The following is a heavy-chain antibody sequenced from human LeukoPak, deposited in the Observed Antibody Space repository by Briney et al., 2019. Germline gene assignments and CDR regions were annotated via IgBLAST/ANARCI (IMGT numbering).Heavy chain of an antibody. V-gene: IGHV3-7*01. J-gene: IGHJ6*02. Sequence: GGSLRLSCAASGFTFSSYWMSWVRQAPGKGLEWVANIKQDGSEKYYVDSVKGRFTISRDNAKNSLYLQMNSLRAEDTAVYYCARDSAYYYGSGSYSVYYYYYYAMDVWGQGTTVTVSS. CDR3: ARDSAYYYGSGSYSVYYYYYYAMDV. CDR1: GFTFSSYW. CDR2: IKQDGSEK. D-gene: IGHD3-10*01.